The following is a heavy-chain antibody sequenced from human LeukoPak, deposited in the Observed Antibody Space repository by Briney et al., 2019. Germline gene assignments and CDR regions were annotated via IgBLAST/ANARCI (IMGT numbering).Heavy chain of an antibody. V-gene: IGHV4-39*01. CDR2: VSYSGST. J-gene: IGHJ4*02. D-gene: IGHD5-12*01. CDR1: GGSITSNSFY. CDR3: ARHTIVATVPDY. Sequence: SETLSLTCTVSGGSITSNSFYWGWVRQPPGKGLEWIGSVSYSGSTYYNPSLKSRVSLSIGTSKAHLSLKLTSVTAADTAVYYCARHTIVATVPDYWGQGTLVTVSS.